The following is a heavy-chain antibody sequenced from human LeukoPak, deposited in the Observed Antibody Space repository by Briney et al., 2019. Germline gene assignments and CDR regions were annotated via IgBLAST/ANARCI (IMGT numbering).Heavy chain of an antibody. CDR2: INHSGST. CDR1: GGSFSGYY. V-gene: IGHV4-34*01. D-gene: IGHD6-19*01. J-gene: IGHJ5*02. Sequence: SSETLSLTCAVYGGSFSGYYWSWIRQPPGKGLEWIGEINHSGSTNYNPSLKSRVTISVDTSKNQFSLKLSSVTAADTAVYYCARRSSGSLRRWFDPWGQGTLVTVSS. CDR3: ARRSSGSLRRWFDP.